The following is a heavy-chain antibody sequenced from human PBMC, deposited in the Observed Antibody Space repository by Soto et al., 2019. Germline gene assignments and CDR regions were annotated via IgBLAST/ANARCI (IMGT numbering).Heavy chain of an antibody. CDR1: GYTLTELS. CDR3: ATDGLIAAVGTVFSY. Sequence: ASVKVYCKVSGYTLTELSMHWVRQAPVKGLEWMGGFDPEDGETIYAQKFQGRVTMTEDTSTDTAYMELSSLRSEDTAVYYCATDGLIAAVGTVFSYWGQGPLVTVSS. J-gene: IGHJ4*02. V-gene: IGHV1-24*01. CDR2: FDPEDGET. D-gene: IGHD6-13*01.